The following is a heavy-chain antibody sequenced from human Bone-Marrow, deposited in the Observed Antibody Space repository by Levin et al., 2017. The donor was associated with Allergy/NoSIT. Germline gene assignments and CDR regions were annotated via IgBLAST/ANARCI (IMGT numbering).Heavy chain of an antibody. J-gene: IGHJ4*02. Sequence: GESLKISCAASGFTFSGSAMHWVRQASGKGLEWVGRIRSKANSYATAYAASVKGRFTISRDDSKNTAYLQMNSLKTEDTAVYYCTRHSELGWGSLHGPPFDYWGQGTLVTVSS. CDR2: IRSKANSYAT. V-gene: IGHV3-73*01. CDR3: TRHSELGWGSLHGPPFDY. D-gene: IGHD1-26*01. CDR1: GFTFSGSA.